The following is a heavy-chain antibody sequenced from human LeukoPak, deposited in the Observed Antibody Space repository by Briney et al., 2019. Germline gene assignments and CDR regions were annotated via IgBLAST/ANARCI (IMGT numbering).Heavy chain of an antibody. CDR3: ASPDYYGSGSFFDY. D-gene: IGHD3-10*01. V-gene: IGHV1-69*06. Sequence: SVKVSCKASGDTFSSYAISWVRQAPGQGLEWMGGIIPIFGTANYAQKFQGRVTITADKSTSTAYMELSSLRSEDTDVYYCASPDYYGSGSFFDYWGQGTLVTVSS. J-gene: IGHJ4*02. CDR1: GDTFSSYA. CDR2: IIPIFGTA.